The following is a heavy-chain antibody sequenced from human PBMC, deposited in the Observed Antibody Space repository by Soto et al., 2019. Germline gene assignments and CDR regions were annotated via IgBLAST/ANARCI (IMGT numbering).Heavy chain of an antibody. CDR3: AKDLYGVNYYYSMDV. CDR1: GFTFSNSG. V-gene: IGHV3-23*01. Sequence: GGSLRLSCAASGFTFSNSGMSWVRQAPGEGLEWVSAISSTGGSTYYADSVKGRFTISRDNSKNTLYLQMNSLRADDTAVYYCAKDLYGVNYYYSMDVWGKGTTVTVSS. J-gene: IGHJ6*03. CDR2: ISSTGGST. D-gene: IGHD4-17*01.